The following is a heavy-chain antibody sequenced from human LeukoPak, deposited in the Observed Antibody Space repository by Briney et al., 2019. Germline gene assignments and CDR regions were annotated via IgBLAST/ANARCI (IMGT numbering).Heavy chain of an antibody. Sequence: GGSLRLSCAASGLTFSSYGMHWVRQAPGKGLEWVAFIRYDGSTKNYGDSVKGRFTISRDNSENTVYLQMNSLRVEDTAVYYCAKDRSGTYYTDYWGQGTLVTVSS. V-gene: IGHV3-30*02. CDR3: AKDRSGTYYTDY. J-gene: IGHJ4*02. CDR1: GLTFSSYG. D-gene: IGHD1-26*01. CDR2: IRYDGSTK.